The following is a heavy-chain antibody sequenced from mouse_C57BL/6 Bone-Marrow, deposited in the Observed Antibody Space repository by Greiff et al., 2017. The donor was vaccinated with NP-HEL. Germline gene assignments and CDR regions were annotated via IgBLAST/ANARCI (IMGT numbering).Heavy chain of an antibody. CDR2: IYPSDSET. V-gene: IGHV1-61*01. CDR3: ARWGYYGTPFDY. CDR1: GYTFTSYW. D-gene: IGHD1-1*01. J-gene: IGHJ2*01. Sequence: QVHVKQPGAELVRPGSSVKLSCKASGYTFTSYWMDWVKQRPGQGLEWIGNIYPSDSETHYNQKFKDKATLTVDKSSSTAYMQLSSLTSEDSAVYYCARWGYYGTPFDYWGQGTTLTVSS.